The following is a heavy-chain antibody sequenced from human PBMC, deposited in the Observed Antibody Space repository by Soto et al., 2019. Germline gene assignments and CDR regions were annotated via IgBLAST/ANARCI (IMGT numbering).Heavy chain of an antibody. J-gene: IGHJ5*02. CDR3: ARGFSSMVRGVMANWFDP. CDR1: GASISSYF. V-gene: IGHV4-34*01. D-gene: IGHD3-10*01. Sequence: PSETLSLTCTVSGASISSYFWSWIRQPPGKGLEWIGEINHSGSTNYNPSLKSRVTISVDTSKNQFSLKLSSVTAADTAVYYCARGFSSMVRGVMANWFDPWGQGTLVTVSS. CDR2: INHSGST.